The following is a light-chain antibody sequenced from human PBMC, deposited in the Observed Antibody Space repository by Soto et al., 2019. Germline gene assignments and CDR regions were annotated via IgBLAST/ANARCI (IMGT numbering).Light chain of an antibody. J-gene: IGKJ2*01. CDR2: GAS. CDR3: QQRSNWPYT. V-gene: IGKV3D-20*02. CDR1: QSVSSSY. Sequence: EVVLTQSPGTLSLSPGERATLSCTASQSVSSSYLAWYQQKPGQAPRLLIYGASSRATGISDRFSGSGSGTDFTLTISSLEPEDFAVYYCQQRSNWPYTFGQGTKLEIK.